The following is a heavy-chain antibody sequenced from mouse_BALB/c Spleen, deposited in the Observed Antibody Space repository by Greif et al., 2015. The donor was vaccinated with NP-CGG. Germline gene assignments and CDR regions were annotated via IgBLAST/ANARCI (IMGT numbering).Heavy chain of an antibody. CDR3: ARGFAY. J-gene: IGHJ3*01. CDR1: GFNIKDTY. CDR2: IDPANGNT. V-gene: IGHV14-3*02. Sequence: EVRLQQSGAELVKPGASVKLSCTASGFNIKDTYMHWVKQRPEQSLEWIGRIDPANGNTKYDPKFQGKATITADTSSNTAYLQLSSLTSEDTAVYYCARGFAYWGQGTLVTVSA.